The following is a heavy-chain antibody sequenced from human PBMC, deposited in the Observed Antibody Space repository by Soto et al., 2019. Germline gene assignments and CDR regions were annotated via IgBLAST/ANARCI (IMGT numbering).Heavy chain of an antibody. D-gene: IGHD3-9*01. CDR1: GGSVSSGSYY. Sequence: SETLSLTCTVSGGSVSSGSYYWSWIRQPPGKGLEWIGYIYYSGSTNYNPSLKSRVIISVDTSKNQFSLKLSSVTAADTAVYYFARYISLYDILTGYGENGYYYGMDVWGQGTTVTVSS. V-gene: IGHV4-61*01. CDR2: IYYSGST. CDR3: ARYISLYDILTGYGENGYYYGMDV. J-gene: IGHJ6*02.